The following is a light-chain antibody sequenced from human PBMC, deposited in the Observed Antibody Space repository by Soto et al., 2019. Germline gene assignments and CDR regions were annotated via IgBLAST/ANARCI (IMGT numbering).Light chain of an antibody. V-gene: IGLV2-14*01. CDR1: SSDVGAYNY. J-gene: IGLJ2*01. CDR2: EVS. Sequence: QSALTQPASVSGSPGQSITISCTGTSSDVGAYNYVSWYQQYPGKAPKLMIHEVSKRPSGVSNRFSGSKSGNTASLTISGLQAEDEADYYCSSFVHKNNLLFGGGTKLTVL. CDR3: SSFVHKNNLL.